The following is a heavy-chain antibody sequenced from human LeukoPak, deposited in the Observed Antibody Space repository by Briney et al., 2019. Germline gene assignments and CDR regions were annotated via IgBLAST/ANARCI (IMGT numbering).Heavy chain of an antibody. Sequence: RGSLRLSCAASGFTFSSYAMHWVRQAPGKGLEWVAVISYDGSNKYYADSVKGRFTISRDNSKNTLCLQMNSLRAEDTAVYYCARDRDRRNLGSLDYWGQGTLDTVSS. CDR2: ISYDGSNK. D-gene: IGHD1-14*01. J-gene: IGHJ4*02. CDR3: ARDRDRRNLGSLDY. CDR1: GFTFSSYA. V-gene: IGHV3-30-3*01.